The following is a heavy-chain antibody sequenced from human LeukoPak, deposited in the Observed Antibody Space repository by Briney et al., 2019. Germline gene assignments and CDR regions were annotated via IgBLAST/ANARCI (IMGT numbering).Heavy chain of an antibody. D-gene: IGHD5-18*01. CDR2: ITSSSDYV. J-gene: IGHJ5*02. V-gene: IGHV3-21*01. CDR1: GFTFSSYS. Sequence: GGSLRLSCTASGFTFSSYSMNWVRQAPGKGLEWVSSITSSSDYVYYADSVKGRFTISRDNAENSPHLQMNSLRADDTAVYYCAREFKSGYGMWAWGQGTLVTVSS. CDR3: AREFKSGYGMWA.